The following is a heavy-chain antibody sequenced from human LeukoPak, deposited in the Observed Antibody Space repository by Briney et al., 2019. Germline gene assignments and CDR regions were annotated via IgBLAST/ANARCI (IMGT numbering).Heavy chain of an antibody. V-gene: IGHV4-39*07. CDR2: INHSGST. CDR1: GGSISSSSYY. CDR3: ARGLVIFGVVIISPLFDY. D-gene: IGHD3-3*01. Sequence: SETLSLTCTVSGGSISSSSYYWGWIRQPPGKGPEWIGEINHSGSTNYNPSLKSRVTISVDTSKNQFSLKLSSVTAADTAVYYCARGLVIFGVVIISPLFDYWGQGTLVTVSS. J-gene: IGHJ4*02.